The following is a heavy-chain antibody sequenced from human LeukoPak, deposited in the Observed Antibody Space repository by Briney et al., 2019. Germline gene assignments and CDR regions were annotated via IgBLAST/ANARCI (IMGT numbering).Heavy chain of an antibody. D-gene: IGHD6-13*01. CDR2: IRYDGSNK. Sequence: GASLRLSCAASGFTFSSYGMHWIRQAPGKGLEWVAFIRYDGSNKYYADSVKGRFTISRDISKNTLYLQMNSLRPEDTSVYYCAKDQCEGSSWYRYMDVWGKGTTVTVSS. CDR1: GFTFSSYG. CDR3: AKDQCEGSSWYRYMDV. V-gene: IGHV3-30*02. J-gene: IGHJ6*03.